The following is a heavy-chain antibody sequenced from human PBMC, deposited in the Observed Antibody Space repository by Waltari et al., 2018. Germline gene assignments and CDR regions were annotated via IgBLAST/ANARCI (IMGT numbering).Heavy chain of an antibody. CDR2: VRGDGKT. J-gene: IGHJ4*02. Sequence: QLQLQESGPGLVKPSGTLSLTCTVSGDSMTSTDCWSWVRRPPRTGVEWAGQVRGDGKTNYNPSFAGRVAVSLDTSINQFSLRVTSATAADTAVYYCARDRGRGLYLDSWGQGTLVTVSP. V-gene: IGHV4-4*02. CDR3: ARDRGRGLYLDS. CDR1: GDSMTSTDC. D-gene: IGHD2-15*01.